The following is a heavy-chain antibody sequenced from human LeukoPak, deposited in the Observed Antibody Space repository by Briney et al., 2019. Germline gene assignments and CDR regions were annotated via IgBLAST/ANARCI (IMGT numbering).Heavy chain of an antibody. CDR2: ISSSGGST. Sequence: GGSLRLSCAASGLTFSNYAMSWVRQAPGKGLEWVSTISSSGGSTNYVDSVKGRFTISRDNSKNTLYLQMNSLRAEDTAVYYCAKDHGGGRWDYFDYWGQGTLVNVLS. D-gene: IGHD3-16*01. J-gene: IGHJ4*02. V-gene: IGHV3-23*01. CDR3: AKDHGGGRWDYFDY. CDR1: GLTFSNYA.